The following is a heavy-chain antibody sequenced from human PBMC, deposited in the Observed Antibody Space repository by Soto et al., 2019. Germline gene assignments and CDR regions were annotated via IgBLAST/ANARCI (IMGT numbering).Heavy chain of an antibody. CDR1: GFDFDHYN. V-gene: IGHV3-11*01. CDR2: IDSDDGTT. CDR3: VRPYYSSSWFPFDR. D-gene: IGHD6-13*01. Sequence: GSLRLSCTGSGFDFDHYNISWIRQAPGKGLEWVSYIDSDDGTTYYTDSVKGRFTISRDNAKNSLYLQMNSLRVEDTALYYCVRPYYSSSWFPFDRWGQGTLVTVSS. J-gene: IGHJ4*02.